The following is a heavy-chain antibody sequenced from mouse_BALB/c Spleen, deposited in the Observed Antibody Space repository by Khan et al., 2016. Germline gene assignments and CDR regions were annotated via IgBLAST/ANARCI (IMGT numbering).Heavy chain of an antibody. D-gene: IGHD1-2*01. CDR3: ARCTTATEAMDY. V-gene: IGHV1S29*02. J-gene: IGHJ4*01. Sequence: EVQLQQSGPELVKPGASVKISCKASGYTFTDYNMHWVKQSHGKSLEWIGYIYPYNGGTVYNQKFKSKATLTVDNSSSTAYMELRSLTSEDSAVYYCARCTTATEAMDYWGQGTSVTVSS. CDR2: IYPYNGGT. CDR1: GYTFTDYN.